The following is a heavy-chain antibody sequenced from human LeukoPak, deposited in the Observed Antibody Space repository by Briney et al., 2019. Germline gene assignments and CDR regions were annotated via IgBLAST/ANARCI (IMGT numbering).Heavy chain of an antibody. V-gene: IGHV7-4-1*02. Sequence: ASVKVSCKASGYTFTSYAMNWVRQAPGQGLEWMGWINTNTGNPTYAQGFTGRFVFSLDTSVSTAYLQISSLKAEDTAVYYCARDLATRMQLWLLPYYYCGMDVWGQGTTVTVSS. CDR1: GYTFTSYA. D-gene: IGHD5-18*01. CDR2: INTNTGNP. J-gene: IGHJ6*02. CDR3: ARDLATRMQLWLLPYYYCGMDV.